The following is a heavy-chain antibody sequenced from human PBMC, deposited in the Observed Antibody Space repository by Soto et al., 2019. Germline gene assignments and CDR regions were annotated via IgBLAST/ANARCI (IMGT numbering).Heavy chain of an antibody. CDR3: AKVRSTTIFDVVSLFDY. D-gene: IGHD3-3*01. Sequence: GGSLRLSCVASGLPSTGFEMNWVRQAPGKGLECVSTISGSGGTTYYADSVKGRFTISRDNSKNTLYLQMNSLRAEDTAVYYCAKVRSTTIFDVVSLFDYWGQGTLVTVSS. J-gene: IGHJ4*02. CDR1: GLPSTGFE. CDR2: ISGSGGTT. V-gene: IGHV3-23*01.